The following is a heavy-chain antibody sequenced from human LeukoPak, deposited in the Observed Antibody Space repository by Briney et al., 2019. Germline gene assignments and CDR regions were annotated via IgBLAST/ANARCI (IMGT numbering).Heavy chain of an antibody. D-gene: IGHD3-22*01. V-gene: IGHV4-59*01. CDR3: ARLYYDSSGYYYFDN. Sequence: SETLSLTCTVSGGSISSYYWSWIRQPPGKGLEWIGHFYYSGSTNYNPSLKSRVTVSVDTSKNQFSLKLSFVTAADTAVYYCARLYYDSSGYYYFDNWGQGTLVTVSS. CDR1: GGSISSYY. J-gene: IGHJ4*02. CDR2: FYYSGST.